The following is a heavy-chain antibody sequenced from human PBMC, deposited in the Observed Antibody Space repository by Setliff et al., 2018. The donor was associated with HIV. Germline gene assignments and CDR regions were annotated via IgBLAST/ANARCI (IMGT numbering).Heavy chain of an antibody. D-gene: IGHD2-21*01. CDR3: ARSYCGADCSLVADTNWFDP. CDR2: INHSGNT. Sequence: PSETLSLTCAVSGGSFTGYYWSWIRQTPGKGLEWIAEINHSGNTNYNPSLKSRLTISLDTSKNQLSLKLSSVTAADSAMYYCARSYCGADCSLVADTNWFDPWGQGTLVTVSS. J-gene: IGHJ5*02. V-gene: IGHV4-34*01. CDR1: GGSFTGYY.